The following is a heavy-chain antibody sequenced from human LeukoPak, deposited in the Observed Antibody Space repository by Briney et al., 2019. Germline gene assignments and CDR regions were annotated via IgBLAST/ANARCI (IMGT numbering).Heavy chain of an antibody. CDR1: GFTFADYA. Sequence: GRSLRLSCTASGFTFADYAMSWVRQAPGKGLERVGFIRSKPYGGTTEYAASVKGRFTISRDDSKSIAYLQMNSLKAEDTAIYYCTREEDYYYYMDVWGKGITATVSS. CDR2: IRSKPYGGTT. V-gene: IGHV3-49*04. J-gene: IGHJ6*03. CDR3: TREEDYYYYMDV.